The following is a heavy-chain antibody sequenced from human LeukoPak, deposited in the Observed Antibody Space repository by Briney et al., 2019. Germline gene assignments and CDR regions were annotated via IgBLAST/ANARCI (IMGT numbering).Heavy chain of an antibody. CDR1: GYTFTSYD. CDR2: MNPNSGNT. V-gene: IGHV1-8*03. Sequence: GASVKVSCKASGYTFTSYDINWVRQATGQGLEWMGWMNPNSGNTGYAQKFQGRVTITRNTSISTAYMALSSLRSEDTAVYYCARRVAAAGLYAFDIWGQGTMVTVSS. J-gene: IGHJ3*02. CDR3: ARRVAAAGLYAFDI. D-gene: IGHD6-13*01.